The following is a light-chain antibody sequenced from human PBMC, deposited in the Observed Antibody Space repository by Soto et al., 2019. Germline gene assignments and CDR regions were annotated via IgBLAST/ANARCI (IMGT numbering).Light chain of an antibody. Sequence: QSVLTQPPSVSGAPGQRVTISCTGSSSNIGAGYDVHWYQQLPGTAPKLLIYGNSNRPSGVPDRFSGSKSGTSASLAITGLQAEDEADSYCQSYDSSLSGWLFGGGTKLTVL. J-gene: IGLJ3*02. CDR2: GNS. V-gene: IGLV1-40*01. CDR3: QSYDSSLSGWL. CDR1: SSNIGAGYD.